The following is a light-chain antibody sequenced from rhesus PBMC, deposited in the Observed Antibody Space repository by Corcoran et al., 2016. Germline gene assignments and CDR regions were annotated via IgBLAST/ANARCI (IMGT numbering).Light chain of an antibody. CDR2: GAS. J-gene: IGKJ1*01. CDR1: QSVSSN. Sequence: EIVMTQSPATLSLSPGETATISCRTSQSVSSNLAWYQQKPGQTPRLLVHGASSRGTGSPEKFRGSGSGTEFTTPISSLEPEDFAVYYCQETSNFWTFGQGTKVEIK. V-gene: IGKV3-31*02. CDR3: QETSNFWT.